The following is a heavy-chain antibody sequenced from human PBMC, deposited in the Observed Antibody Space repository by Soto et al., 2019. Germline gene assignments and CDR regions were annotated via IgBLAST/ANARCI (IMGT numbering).Heavy chain of an antibody. CDR2: IDPSDSYT. CDR1: GYSFTSYW. CDR3: AREYSSSLGYYYYYYGMDV. D-gene: IGHD6-13*01. V-gene: IGHV5-10-1*01. J-gene: IGHJ6*02. Sequence: GESLKISCNGSGYSFTSYWISWVRQMPGKGLEWMGRIDPSDSYTNYSPSFQGHVTISADKSISTAYLQWSSLKASDTAMYYCAREYSSSLGYYYYYYGMDVWGQGTTVTVSS.